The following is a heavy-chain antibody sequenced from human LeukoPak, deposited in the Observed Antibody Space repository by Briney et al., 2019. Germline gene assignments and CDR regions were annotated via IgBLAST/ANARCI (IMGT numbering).Heavy chain of an antibody. CDR3: ARHSGGTYYVSLDP. CDR2: INHSGST. D-gene: IGHD1-26*01. J-gene: IGHJ5*02. CDR1: GVSISSSSYY. Sequence: SETLSLTCTVSGVSISSSSYYWSWIRQPPGKGLEWIGEINHSGSTNQNPSLKSRVTISVDTSKNQFSLKLSSVTAADTAVYYCARHSGGTYYVSLDPWGQGTLVTVSS. V-gene: IGHV4-39*01.